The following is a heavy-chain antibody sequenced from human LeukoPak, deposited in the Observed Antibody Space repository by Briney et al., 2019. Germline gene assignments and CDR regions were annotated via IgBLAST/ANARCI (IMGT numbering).Heavy chain of an antibody. J-gene: IGHJ4*02. D-gene: IGHD6-19*01. V-gene: IGHV3-30*02. CDR3: AKDFEGSGWYRFGY. CDR2: IRYDGTNK. Sequence: PGGSLRLSCAASGFTFSSYGMHWVCQAPGKGLEWVAFIRYDGTNKYYADSVKGRFTISRDNSKNTLYLQMNSLRAEDTAVYYCAKDFEGSGWYRFGYWGQGTLVTVSS. CDR1: GFTFSSYG.